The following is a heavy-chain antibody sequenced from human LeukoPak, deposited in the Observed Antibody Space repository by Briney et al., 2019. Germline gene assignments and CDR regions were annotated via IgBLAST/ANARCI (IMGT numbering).Heavy chain of an antibody. V-gene: IGHV3-30*02. D-gene: IGHD6-25*01. CDR3: ANLAASVTNSDY. CDR2: IRYDGSNK. J-gene: IGHJ4*02. Sequence: GGSLRLSCAASGFTFSSYGMHWVRQAPGKGLEWVAFIRYDGSNKYYSDSVKGRFTISRDNSRNTLYLQMSSLSSEDTAVYYGANLAASVTNSDYWGQGTLVTVSS. CDR1: GFTFSSYG.